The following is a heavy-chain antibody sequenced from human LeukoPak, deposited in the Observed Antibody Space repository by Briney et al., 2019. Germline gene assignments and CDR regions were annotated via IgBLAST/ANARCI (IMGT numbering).Heavy chain of an antibody. Sequence: SETLSLTCAVYGGSFSGYYWSWIRQPPGKGLEWIGEINHSGSTNYNPSLKSRVTISVDTSKNQFSLKLSSVTAADTAVYYCARDRAYDSSGYFNYYYYYMDVWGKGTTVTVSS. CDR3: ARDRAYDSSGYFNYYYYYMDV. CDR2: INHSGST. J-gene: IGHJ6*03. V-gene: IGHV4-34*01. D-gene: IGHD3-22*01. CDR1: GGSFSGYY.